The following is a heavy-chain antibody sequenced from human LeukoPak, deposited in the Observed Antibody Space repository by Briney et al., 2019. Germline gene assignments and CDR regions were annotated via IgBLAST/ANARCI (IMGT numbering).Heavy chain of an antibody. V-gene: IGHV3-7*01. Sequence: GGSLRLSCAAPGFTFGSYWMTWVRQTPGKGLEWVANIKQDGSEKYYVDSVKGRFTISRDNAKNSLYLQMNSLRAEDTAVYYCARDQVFDYWGQGTLVTVSS. J-gene: IGHJ4*02. CDR1: GFTFGSYW. CDR3: ARDQVFDY. CDR2: IKQDGSEK.